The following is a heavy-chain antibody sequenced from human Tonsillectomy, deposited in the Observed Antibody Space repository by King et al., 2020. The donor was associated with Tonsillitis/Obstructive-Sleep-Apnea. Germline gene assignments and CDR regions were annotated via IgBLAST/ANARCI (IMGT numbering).Heavy chain of an antibody. CDR2: IWYDGSNE. D-gene: IGHD2-2*02. Sequence: VQLVESGGGVVQRGGSLRLSCAASGVVFSNYGMQWVRQAPGKGPEWVANIWYDGSNENYADSVKGRFTISRDNSKGLLYLQMNSLRAEDTGVYYCAKLERCTSVNCYTDSYYFMDVWGKGTTVTVSS. J-gene: IGHJ6*03. CDR3: AKLERCTSVNCYTDSYYFMDV. CDR1: GVVFSNYG. V-gene: IGHV3-33*06.